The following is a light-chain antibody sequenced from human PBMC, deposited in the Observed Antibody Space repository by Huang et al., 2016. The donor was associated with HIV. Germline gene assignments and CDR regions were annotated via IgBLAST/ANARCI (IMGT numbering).Light chain of an antibody. CDR1: QSVNTY. CDR3: QQRSTWPLT. Sequence: EIVLTQSPAILSLSPGERATLSCRASQSVNTYLAWYQQTPGQTPRLLIYDSFNRANDIPARFSGSGSGRDFTLTISSLEPEDFVIYYCQQRSTWPLTFGGGTKIEIK. V-gene: IGKV3-11*02. J-gene: IGKJ4*01. CDR2: DSF.